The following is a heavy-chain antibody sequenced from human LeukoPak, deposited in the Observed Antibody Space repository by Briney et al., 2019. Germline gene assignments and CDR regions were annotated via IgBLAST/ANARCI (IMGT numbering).Heavy chain of an antibody. CDR2: ISASGTST. CDR3: AKFTTAAGTNYHHSDV. D-gene: IGHD6-13*01. Sequence: GRSLSLFYSASGFTFSNYEISWVRQAPGEGLEWVSAISASGTSTYYADSVKGRFAISRDNSKNTLYLQMNSLRAEDTAVYYCAKFTTAAGTNYHHSDVGGKGTTVTVSS. V-gene: IGHV3-23*01. CDR1: GFTFSNYE. J-gene: IGHJ6*03.